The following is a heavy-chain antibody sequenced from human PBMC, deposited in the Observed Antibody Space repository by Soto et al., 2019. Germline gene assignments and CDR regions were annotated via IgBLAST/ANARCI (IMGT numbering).Heavy chain of an antibody. V-gene: IGHV3-23*01. CDR3: AKRELSGGPPGYYYGMDV. Sequence: EVQLLESGGGLVQPGGSLRLSCAGSGFTFSTYGMSWVRQAPGKGLEWVSAISPTGYTTYYADSVRGRFTISRDNSKHTLYLQMDSLRAEDTAVYYCAKRELSGGPPGYYYGMDVWGQGTSVTVSS. D-gene: IGHD3-16*02. CDR1: GFTFSTYG. J-gene: IGHJ6*02. CDR2: ISPTGYTT.